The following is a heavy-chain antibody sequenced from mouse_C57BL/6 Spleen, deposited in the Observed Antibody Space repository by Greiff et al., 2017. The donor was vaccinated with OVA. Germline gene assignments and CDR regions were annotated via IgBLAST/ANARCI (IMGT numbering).Heavy chain of an antibody. Sequence: VQLQQSGAELARPGASVKLSCTASGYTFTSYGISWVKQRTGQGLEWIGEIYPRSGNTYYNEKFKGKATLTADKSSSTAYMELRSLTSEDSAVYFCARFDCDLNWFAYWGQGTLVTVSA. CDR1: GYTFTSYG. J-gene: IGHJ3*01. CDR2: IYPRSGNT. CDR3: ARFDCDLNWFAY. D-gene: IGHD2-4*01. V-gene: IGHV1-81*01.